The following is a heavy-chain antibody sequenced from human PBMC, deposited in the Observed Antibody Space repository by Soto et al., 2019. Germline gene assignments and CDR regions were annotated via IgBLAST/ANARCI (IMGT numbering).Heavy chain of an antibody. J-gene: IGHJ4*02. CDR2: IYPRDSDT. V-gene: IGHV5-51*01. CDR1: GDSFTGFW. D-gene: IGHD6-19*01. Sequence: PXESLKISCKVSGDSFTGFWIGWVRQMPGKGLEWLGSIYPRDSDTRYSPSFQGQVTISADKSLSTAYLQWNSLQASDTAIYYCARKHTLDSRVWFTWGQGTLVTVSS. CDR3: ARKHTLDSRVWFT.